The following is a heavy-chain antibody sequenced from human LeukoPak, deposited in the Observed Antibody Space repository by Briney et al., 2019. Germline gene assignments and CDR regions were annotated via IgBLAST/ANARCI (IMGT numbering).Heavy chain of an antibody. D-gene: IGHD3-16*02. CDR3: ARDRLIAFGGVIVRGDY. Sequence: GGSLRLSYEASGFPFDSYTMNWVRQAPGKGLEWVSSISSGSRYIYYADSARGRFTISRDNAKNSVYLQMNSLRAEDTAMYYCARDRLIAFGGVIVRGDYWGQGSLVTVSS. CDR2: ISSGSRYI. CDR1: GFPFDSYT. J-gene: IGHJ4*02. V-gene: IGHV3-21*01.